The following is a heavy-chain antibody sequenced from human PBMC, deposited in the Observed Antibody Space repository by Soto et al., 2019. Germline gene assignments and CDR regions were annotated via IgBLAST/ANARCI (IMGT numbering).Heavy chain of an antibody. CDR3: AKSSVRGGLLEWLLDV. CDR2: ISYDGSNK. J-gene: IGHJ6*04. V-gene: IGHV3-30*18. D-gene: IGHD3-3*01. CDR1: GFTFSSYG. Sequence: GGSLRLSCAASGFTFSSYGMHWVRQAPGKGLEWVAVISYDGSNKYYADSVKGRFTISRDNSKNTLYLQMNSLRAEDTAVYYCAKSSVRGGLLEWLLDVWGKGTTVTVSS.